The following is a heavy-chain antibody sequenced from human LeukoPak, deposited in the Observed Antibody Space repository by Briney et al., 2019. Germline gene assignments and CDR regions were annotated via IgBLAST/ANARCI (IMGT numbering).Heavy chain of an antibody. CDR2: INPSGGST. D-gene: IGHD3-10*01. CDR1: GYTFTSYD. V-gene: IGHV1-46*01. J-gene: IGHJ4*02. CDR3: ARDRSGPLYY. Sequence: ASVRVSCTASGYTFTSYDINWVRQAPGQGLEWMGIINPSGGSTSYAQKFQGRVTMTRDTSTSTVYMELSSLRSEDTAVYYCARDRSGPLYYWGQGTLVTVSS.